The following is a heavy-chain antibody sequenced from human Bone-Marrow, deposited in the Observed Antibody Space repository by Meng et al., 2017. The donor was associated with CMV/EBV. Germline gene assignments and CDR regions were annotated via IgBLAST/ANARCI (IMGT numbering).Heavy chain of an antibody. J-gene: IGHJ4*02. CDR3: ARGVVAVAGPDDY. CDR1: GFTFSSYS. V-gene: IGHV3-21*01. D-gene: IGHD6-19*01. Sequence: ASGFTFSSYSMNWVRQAPGKGLEWVSSISSTSSFIYYADSVRGRFTISRDNAKKSMSLQMNSLRAEDTAIYYCARGVVAVAGPDDYWGQGTLVTVSS. CDR2: ISSTSSFI.